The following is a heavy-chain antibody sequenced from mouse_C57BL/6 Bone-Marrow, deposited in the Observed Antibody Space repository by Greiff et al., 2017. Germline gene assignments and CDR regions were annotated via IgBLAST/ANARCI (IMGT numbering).Heavy chain of an antibody. V-gene: IGHV1-64*01. CDR2: IKPNSGST. CDR3: AIDGDNAMGY. CDR1: GYTFTSYW. D-gene: IGHD3-3*01. Sequence: QVQLQQPGAELVKPGASVKLSCKASGYTFTSYWMHWVKQRPGQGLEWIGMIKPNSGSTNYNEKFKSKATLTVDKSSSTAYMQLSSLTSEDSAVYYCAIDGDNAMGYWGQGTSVTVSS. J-gene: IGHJ4*01.